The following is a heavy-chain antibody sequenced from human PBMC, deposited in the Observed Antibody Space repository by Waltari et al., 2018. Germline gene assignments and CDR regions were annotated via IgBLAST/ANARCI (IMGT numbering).Heavy chain of an antibody. J-gene: IGHJ3*02. Sequence: QVQLVQSGAEVKKPGASVKVSCKASGYTFTSYAMHWVRQAPGQRLEWMGWINAGNGNTKYSQKFQGRVTITMDTSASTAYMELSSLRSEDTAVYYCARVVVSGEIAFDIWGQGTMVTVSS. CDR1: GYTFTSYA. V-gene: IGHV1-3*01. D-gene: IGHD3-10*01. CDR3: ARVVVSGEIAFDI. CDR2: INAGNGNT.